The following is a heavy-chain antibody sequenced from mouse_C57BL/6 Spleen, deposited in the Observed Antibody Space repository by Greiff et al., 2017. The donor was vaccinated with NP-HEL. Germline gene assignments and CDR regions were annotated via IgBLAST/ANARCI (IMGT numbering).Heavy chain of an antibody. CDR3: ERWNWDLYDFDY. D-gene: IGHD4-1*01. CDR2: INPNNGGT. CDR1: GYTFTDYN. J-gene: IGHJ2*01. Sequence: EVQLQQSGPELVKPGASVKMSCKASGYTFTDYNMHWVKQSHGKSLEWIGYINPNNGGTSYNQKFKGKATLTVNKSSSTAYMELRSLTSEDSAVYYCERWNWDLYDFDYWGQGTTLTVSS. V-gene: IGHV1-22*01.